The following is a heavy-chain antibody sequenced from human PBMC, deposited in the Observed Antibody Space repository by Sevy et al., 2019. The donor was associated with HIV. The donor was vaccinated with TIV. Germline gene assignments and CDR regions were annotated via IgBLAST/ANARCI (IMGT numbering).Heavy chain of an antibody. CDR3: ATPRFDF. Sequence: GGSLRLSCEASGFDFSSPWMQWVRQAPGKGVVWVSRMNTDGSSTNYADSVKGRFTISRYNATNTLYLEMNYLRDEDTALYYCATPRFDFWGPGTLVTVSS. J-gene: IGHJ4*02. CDR2: MNTDGSST. CDR1: GFDFSSPW. V-gene: IGHV3-74*01.